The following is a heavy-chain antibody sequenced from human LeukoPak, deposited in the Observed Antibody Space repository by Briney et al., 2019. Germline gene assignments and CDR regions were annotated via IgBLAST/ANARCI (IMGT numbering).Heavy chain of an antibody. V-gene: IGHV3-21*01. CDR3: ARSASGSYYDRGVRRGSYFQH. CDR2: ISSSSSYI. D-gene: IGHD1-26*01. CDR1: GFTFSSYS. J-gene: IGHJ1*01. Sequence: GGSLRLSCAASGFTFSSYSMNWVRQAPGKGLEWVSSISSSSSYIYYADSVEGRFTISRDNAKNSLYLQMNSLRAEDTAVYYCARSASGSYYDRGVRRGSYFQHWGQGTLVTVSS.